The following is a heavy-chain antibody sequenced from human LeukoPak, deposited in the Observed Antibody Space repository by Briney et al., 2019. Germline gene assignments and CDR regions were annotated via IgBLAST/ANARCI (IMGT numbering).Heavy chain of an antibody. J-gene: IGHJ4*02. Sequence: PSETLSLTCTVSGGSISSYHWGWIRQPPGKGLEWIGSIYYSGSTNYNPSLKSRVTISVDTSKNQFSLKLSSVTAADTAVYYCARHFIAVSGKLDYWGQGTLVTVSS. CDR3: ARHFIAVSGKLDY. CDR1: GGSISSYH. V-gene: IGHV4-39*01. D-gene: IGHD6-19*01. CDR2: IYYSGST.